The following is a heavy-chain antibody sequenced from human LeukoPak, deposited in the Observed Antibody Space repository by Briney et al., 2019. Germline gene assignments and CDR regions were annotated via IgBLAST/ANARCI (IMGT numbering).Heavy chain of an antibody. CDR1: GGSIMVAAYS. D-gene: IGHD4-23*01. V-gene: IGHV4-30-2*01. Sequence: SETLSLTCTVSGGSIMVAAYSWSWIRQPQGKGLEWIGYIYYSGRSYYNPPLKSRVTISLDRSKNQFSLRLSSVTAADTAVYFCARGYGDNSGAFDIWGQGTLVTVSS. CDR2: IYYSGRS. J-gene: IGHJ3*02. CDR3: ARGYGDNSGAFDI.